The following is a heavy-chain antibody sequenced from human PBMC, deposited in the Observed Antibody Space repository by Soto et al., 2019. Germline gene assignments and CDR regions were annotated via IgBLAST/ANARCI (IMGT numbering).Heavy chain of an antibody. J-gene: IGHJ5*02. CDR1: GYIFTGNW. D-gene: IGHD6-6*01. Sequence: GESLKIGCKASGYIFTGNWIAWVRQMPGKGRGWVGIIYPGDSDTRYSPSFQGQVTISADKYTNTAYLQWSSLKASDTAIYYCARQPPFSSSSDWLDPWGQGTLVTVS. V-gene: IGHV5-51*01. CDR2: IYPGDSDT. CDR3: ARQPPFSSSSDWLDP.